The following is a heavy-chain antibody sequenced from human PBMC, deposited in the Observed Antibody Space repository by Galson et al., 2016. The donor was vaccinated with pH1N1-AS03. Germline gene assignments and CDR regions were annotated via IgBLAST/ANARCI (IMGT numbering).Heavy chain of an antibody. J-gene: IGHJ2*01. CDR1: GFTFSKTG. V-gene: IGHV3-21*01. CDR2: IDEGGSHP. CDR3: AKDREVYGDYIWYFDL. D-gene: IGHD4-17*01. Sequence: SLRPSCAASGFTFSKTGMNWVRQAPGKGPEWVSSIDEGGSHPYSADSLQGRFTISRDNTKNSLFLHMNSLRAEDTAVYYCAKDREVYGDYIWYFDLWGRGTLVTVSS.